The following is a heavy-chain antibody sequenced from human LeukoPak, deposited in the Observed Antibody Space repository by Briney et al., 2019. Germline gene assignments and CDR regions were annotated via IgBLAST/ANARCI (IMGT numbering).Heavy chain of an antibody. Sequence: ASVKVSCKASGYTFTSYGISSVPHAPGQGLEWMGWISAYNDNTNNEQKLQVRVSMTTDTSTSTAYMELRSLRSDDTAVYYYARGLVRYFVWLGVPDYWGQGTLVTVSS. J-gene: IGHJ4*02. CDR2: ISAYNDNT. V-gene: IGHV1-18*01. D-gene: IGHD3-9*01. CDR3: ARGLVRYFVWLGVPDY. CDR1: GYTFTSYG.